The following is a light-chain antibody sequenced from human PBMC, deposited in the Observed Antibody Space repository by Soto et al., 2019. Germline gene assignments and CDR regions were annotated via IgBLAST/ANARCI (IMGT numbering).Light chain of an antibody. CDR1: QNINNY. CDR3: QQYNSYPWT. V-gene: IGKV1-5*01. Sequence: DIQMTQSPSSLSASVGDRVTMTCQASQNINNYLNWYQQKPGKVPKLLIYDASSLESGVPSRFSGSGSGTEFTLTISSLQPDDFATYYCQQYNSYPWTFGQGTKVDIK. CDR2: DAS. J-gene: IGKJ1*01.